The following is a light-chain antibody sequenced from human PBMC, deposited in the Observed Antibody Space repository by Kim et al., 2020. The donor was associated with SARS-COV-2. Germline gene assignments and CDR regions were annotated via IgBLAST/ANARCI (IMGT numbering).Light chain of an antibody. CDR3: LQYNSDPLT. J-gene: IGKJ1*01. CDR2: KAS. Sequence: DIQMTQSPSTLSASVGDRVTITCRASQSISSWLAWYQQKPGKAPKLLIYKASSLESGVPSMFSGSGSGTEFTLTIRSLQSDDFSTHFCLQYNSDPLTFRQGTKVDIQ. V-gene: IGKV1-5*03. CDR1: QSISSW.